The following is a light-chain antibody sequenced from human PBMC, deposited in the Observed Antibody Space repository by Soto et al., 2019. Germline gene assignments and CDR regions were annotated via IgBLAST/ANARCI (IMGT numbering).Light chain of an antibody. CDR1: QSVSSNY. CDR3: QQYGSSPLT. Sequence: EIVWTQSPGTLSLSPGASAPLSCRTSQSVSSNYLAWYQQKPGQAPRLLIYGASSRATGIPDRFSGSGSGTDFTLTISRLEPEDFAVYYCQQYGSSPLTFGQGTKVDIK. CDR2: GAS. V-gene: IGKV3-20*01. J-gene: IGKJ1*01.